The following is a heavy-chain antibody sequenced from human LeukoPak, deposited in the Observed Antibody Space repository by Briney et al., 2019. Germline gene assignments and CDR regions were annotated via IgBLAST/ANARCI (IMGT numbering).Heavy chain of an antibody. D-gene: IGHD4-17*01. J-gene: IGHJ4*02. Sequence: ASVKVSCTASGYTFIGYHIHWVRQAPGQGLEWMGWINPNSGGTNYAQNFQGRVTMTRDTSISTAYMELSSLRSDDTAVYYCARAPPTVMFDYWGQGTLVTVSS. CDR3: ARAPPTVMFDY. V-gene: IGHV1-2*02. CDR1: GYTFIGYH. CDR2: INPNSGGT.